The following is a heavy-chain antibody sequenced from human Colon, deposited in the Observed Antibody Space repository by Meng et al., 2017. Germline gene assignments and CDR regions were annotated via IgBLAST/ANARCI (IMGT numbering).Heavy chain of an antibody. J-gene: IGHJ4*02. CDR2: TSHTGST. CDR1: GGSISRSHW. Sequence: QVAPKPSAPGLVKPSETLATTSAVSGGSISRSHWWSWVRQPPGKGLEWIGETSHTGSTNYSPSLKSRVTISLDKSKNQLSLKLNSVTAADTAVYYCASSDYYRSDYWGQGTLVTVSS. D-gene: IGHD3-22*01. V-gene: IGHV4-4*02. CDR3: ASSDYYRSDY.